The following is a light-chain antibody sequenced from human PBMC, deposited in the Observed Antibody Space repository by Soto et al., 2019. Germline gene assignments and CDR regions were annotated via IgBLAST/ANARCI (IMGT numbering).Light chain of an antibody. Sequence: DIVMTQSPDSLAVSLGERATINCKSSQSVLYSSNNKNYLAWYQQKPGQPPKLLIYWASTRESGVPDRFSGSGSGTEFTLTISSLQAEEVAVYYCQQYYSIPVTFGGGTKVEIK. CDR3: QQYYSIPVT. CDR2: WAS. V-gene: IGKV4-1*01. J-gene: IGKJ4*01. CDR1: QSVLYSSNNKNY.